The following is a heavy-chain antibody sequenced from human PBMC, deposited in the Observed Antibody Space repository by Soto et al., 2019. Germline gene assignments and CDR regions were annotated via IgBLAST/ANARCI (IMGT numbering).Heavy chain of an antibody. D-gene: IGHD3-10*01. V-gene: IGHV4-59*08. J-gene: IGHJ6*02. CDR3: VRQGIGTLHGLVEV. CDR2: VYSTGST. CDR1: SDPSSSHN. Sequence: QVQLQQSGPGLVKPAETLSLPCSVSSDPSSSHNWGWSRQPPVRGLEWIGYVYSTGSTSYNPSLKSRVTLAADTATIHISLTLRSVTAADTAVYYLVRQGIGTLHGLVEVWGQGTRVRVSS.